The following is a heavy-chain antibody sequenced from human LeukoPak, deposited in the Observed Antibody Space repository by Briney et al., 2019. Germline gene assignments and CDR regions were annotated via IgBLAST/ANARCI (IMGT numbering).Heavy chain of an antibody. Sequence: GGSLRLSCAASGFTFSSYWMTWVRQAPGKGLKCVAHIKLDGSEKSYVVSVKGRFTISRDNDKNSLYLPMTSLRAEDTAVYYCARDYSSSGWPIGLWGQGTLVTVSS. V-gene: IGHV3-7*05. J-gene: IGHJ4*02. CDR3: ARDYSSSGWPIGL. CDR1: GFTFSSYW. D-gene: IGHD6-19*01. CDR2: IKLDGSEK.